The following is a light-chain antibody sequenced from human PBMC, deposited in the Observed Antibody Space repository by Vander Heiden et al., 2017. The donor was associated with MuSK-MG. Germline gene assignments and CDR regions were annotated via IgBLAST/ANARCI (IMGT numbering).Light chain of an antibody. CDR1: SSTLGPGDD. Sequence: HSPLTPPPPVAGAPGQRVTIPCTGSSSTLGPGDDVHCYQQLPGTAPKLLIYGDTNRPSGVPDRFSGSKSATSASLAIPGLQPEDEADYYCQSYDRSLNDLVFGGGTKLTVL. CDR3: QSYDRSLNDLV. V-gene: IGLV1-40*01. CDR2: GDT. J-gene: IGLJ2*01.